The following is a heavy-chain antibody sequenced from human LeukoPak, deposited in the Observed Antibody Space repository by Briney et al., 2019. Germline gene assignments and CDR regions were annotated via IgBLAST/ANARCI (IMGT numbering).Heavy chain of an antibody. Sequence: SETLSLTCTVSGGSISTYYWNWIRQPPGKGLEWIGYIFYSGSTNYNPSLKSRVIISLDASKNQFSPKLSSVTAADTAVYYCARDLGYGDPFDIWGQGTMVTVST. V-gene: IGHV4-59*01. J-gene: IGHJ3*02. CDR2: IFYSGST. CDR3: ARDLGYGDPFDI. CDR1: GGSISTYY. D-gene: IGHD3-16*01.